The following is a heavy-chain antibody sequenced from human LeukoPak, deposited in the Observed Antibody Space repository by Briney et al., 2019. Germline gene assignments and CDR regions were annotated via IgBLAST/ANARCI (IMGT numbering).Heavy chain of an antibody. Sequence: GGSLRLSCAASGFTFSSYEMNWVRQAPGKGLEWVSAISGSGGSTYYADSVKGRFTISRDNSKNTLYLQMNSLRAEDTAVYYCAKPTSIFGAIRMRYFDYWGQGTLVTVSS. J-gene: IGHJ4*02. CDR2: ISGSGGST. D-gene: IGHD3-3*01. CDR3: AKPTSIFGAIRMRYFDY. V-gene: IGHV3-23*01. CDR1: GFTFSSYE.